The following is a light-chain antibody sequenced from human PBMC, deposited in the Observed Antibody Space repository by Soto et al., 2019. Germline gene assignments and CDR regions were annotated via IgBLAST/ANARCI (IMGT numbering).Light chain of an antibody. CDR2: GAS. J-gene: IGKJ5*01. V-gene: IGKV3-15*01. CDR1: QSVSNN. CDR3: QQYKNCLFIT. Sequence: EVVLTQSQSTLSLSPGARATLSCRASQSVSNNYLAWYQQQPGQAPRLLIYGASTRATGIPVRFSGSASGTEFTLTISSLQSEDFAVYYCQQYKNCLFITFGQGTRLEIK.